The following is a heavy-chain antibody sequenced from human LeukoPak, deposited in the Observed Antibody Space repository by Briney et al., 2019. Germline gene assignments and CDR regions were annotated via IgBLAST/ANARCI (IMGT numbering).Heavy chain of an antibody. CDR3: ASRVSPADY. D-gene: IGHD1-14*01. V-gene: IGHV3-74*01. Sequence: GRTLRLSCAASGFIFSRYSMNWVRQAPGKGLVWVSRINSDGSSTSYADSVKGRFTISRDNAKNTLYLQMNSLRAEDTAVYYCASRVSPADYWGQGTLVTVSS. CDR2: INSDGSST. J-gene: IGHJ4*02. CDR1: GFIFSRYS.